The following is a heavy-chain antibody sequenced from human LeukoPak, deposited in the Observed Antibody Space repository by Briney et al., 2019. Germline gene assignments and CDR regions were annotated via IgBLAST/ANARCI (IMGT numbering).Heavy chain of an antibody. CDR1: GYTFTSYG. CDR3: AREGSAVLFSSGLSREPFDY. J-gene: IGHJ4*02. Sequence: ASVKVSCKASGYTFTSYGISWVRQAPGQGLEWMGWISAYNGNTNYAQKLQGRVTMTTDTSTSTAYMELRSLRSEDTAVYYCAREGSAVLFSSGLSREPFDYWGQGTLVTVSS. D-gene: IGHD6-19*01. CDR2: ISAYNGNT. V-gene: IGHV1-18*01.